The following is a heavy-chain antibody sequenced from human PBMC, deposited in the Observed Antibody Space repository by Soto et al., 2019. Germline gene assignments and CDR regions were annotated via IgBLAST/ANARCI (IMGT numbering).Heavy chain of an antibody. CDR2: IIPIFGTA. J-gene: IGHJ5*02. V-gene: IGHV1-69*13. Sequence: SVKVSCKASGGTFSSYAISWVRQAPGQGLEWMGGIIPIFGTANYAQKFQGRVTITADESTSTAYMELSSLRSEDTAVYYCARDRVSPFRGADNWFDPWGQGTLVSVSS. D-gene: IGHD3-10*01. CDR1: GGTFSSYA. CDR3: ARDRVSPFRGADNWFDP.